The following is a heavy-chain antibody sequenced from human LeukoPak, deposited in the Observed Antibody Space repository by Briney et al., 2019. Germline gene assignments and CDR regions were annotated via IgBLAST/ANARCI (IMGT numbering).Heavy chain of an antibody. D-gene: IGHD3-16*01. CDR3: TRGAGWLIDY. CDR1: GGSFSGYY. J-gene: IGHJ4*02. Sequence: SETLSLTCAVYGGSFSGYYWSWIRQPPGKGLEWIGEINHSGSTNYNPSLKSRVIISADTSKNQFSLKLNSLTTADTAVYYCTRGAGWLIDYWGQGILVTVSS. V-gene: IGHV4-34*01. CDR2: INHSGST.